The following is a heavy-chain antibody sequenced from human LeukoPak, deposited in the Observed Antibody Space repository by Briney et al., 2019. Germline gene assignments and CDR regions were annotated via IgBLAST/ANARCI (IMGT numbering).Heavy chain of an antibody. CDR2: ISGSGGTT. CDR1: GFTFSTYV. D-gene: IGHD3-10*01. CDR3: AKGKVSGSGGAFDY. V-gene: IGHV3-23*01. Sequence: GGSLRLSCAASGFTFSTYVMSWVRQAPGKGLEWVSAISGSGGTTYYADSVKGRFTISRDNSKNTLYLQMNSLRADDTALYHCAKGKVSGSGGAFDYWGQGTLVTVSS. J-gene: IGHJ4*02.